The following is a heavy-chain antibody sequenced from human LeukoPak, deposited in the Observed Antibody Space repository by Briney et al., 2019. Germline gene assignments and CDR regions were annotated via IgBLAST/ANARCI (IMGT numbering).Heavy chain of an antibody. J-gene: IGHJ4*02. CDR2: IKYDGSEK. Sequence: GGSLRLSCAASGFTFSNYWMNWVRQAPGKGLEWVANIKYDGSEKYYVDSVKGRFTISRDNAKNSLYLQMNSLRVEDTAVYYCARDDHQDYGGPSDYWGQGTLVTVFS. CDR1: GFTFSNYW. D-gene: IGHD4/OR15-4a*01. V-gene: IGHV3-7*03. CDR3: ARDDHQDYGGPSDY.